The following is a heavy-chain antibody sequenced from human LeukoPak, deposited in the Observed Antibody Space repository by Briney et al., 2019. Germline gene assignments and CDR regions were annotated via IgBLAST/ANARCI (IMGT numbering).Heavy chain of an antibody. CDR3: ARDQAMVRGYSPINPYYYYYGMDV. CDR1: GYTFTGYY. Sequence: ASVKVSCKASGYTFTGYYMHWVRQAPGQGLEWMGWINPNSGGTNYAQKFQGWVTMTRDTSISTAYMELSRLRSDDTAVYYCARDQAMVRGYSPINPYYYYYGMDVWGQGTTVTVSS. CDR2: INPNSGGT. D-gene: IGHD3-10*01. V-gene: IGHV1-2*04. J-gene: IGHJ6*02.